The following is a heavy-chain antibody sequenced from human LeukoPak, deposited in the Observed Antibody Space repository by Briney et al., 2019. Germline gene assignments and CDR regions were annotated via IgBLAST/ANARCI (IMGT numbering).Heavy chain of an antibody. V-gene: IGHV1-2*02. CDR2: INPNSGGT. CDR3: ARGRRPQQQLAPNWFDP. D-gene: IGHD6-13*01. CDR1: GYTFTCYY. Sequence: ASVKVSCKASGYTFTCYYMHWVRQAPGQGLEWMGWINPNSGGTNYAQKFQGRVTMTRDTSISTAYMELSRLRSADTAVYYCARGRRPQQQLAPNWFDPWGQGTLVTVSS. J-gene: IGHJ5*02.